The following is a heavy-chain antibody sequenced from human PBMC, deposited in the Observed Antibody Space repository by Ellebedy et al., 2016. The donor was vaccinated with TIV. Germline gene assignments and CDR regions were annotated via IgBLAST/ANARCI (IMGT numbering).Heavy chain of an antibody. CDR2: ISYDGSNK. Sequence: GESLKISXAASGFTFSSYAMHWVRQAPGKGLEWVAVISYDGSNKYYADSVKGRFTISRDNAKNSLYLQMNSLRAEDTAVYYCARGGVTNFDYWGQGTLVTVSS. D-gene: IGHD2-8*01. J-gene: IGHJ4*02. CDR1: GFTFSSYA. V-gene: IGHV3-30-3*01. CDR3: ARGGVTNFDY.